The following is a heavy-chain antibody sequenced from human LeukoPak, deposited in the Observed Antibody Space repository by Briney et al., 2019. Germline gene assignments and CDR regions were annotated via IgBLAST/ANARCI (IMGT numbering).Heavy chain of an antibody. J-gene: IGHJ4*02. V-gene: IGHV3-21*01. CDR1: GFTFSSYS. D-gene: IGHD3-16*01. Sequence: GGSLRLSCAASGFTFSSYSMNWVRQAPGKGLEWVSSISSSSSYIYYADSVKGRFTISRDNAKNSLYLQMNSLRAEDTAVYYCARDPYDSVQQPFDYWGQGTLVTVSS. CDR3: ARDPYDSVQQPFDY. CDR2: ISSSSSYI.